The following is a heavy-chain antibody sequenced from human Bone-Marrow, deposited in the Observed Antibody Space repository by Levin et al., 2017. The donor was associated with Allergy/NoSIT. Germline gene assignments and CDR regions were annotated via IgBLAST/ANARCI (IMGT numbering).Heavy chain of an antibody. CDR2: MNPNSGNT. Sequence: ASVKVSCKASGYTFSNYDINWVRQATGQWLEWMGWMNPNSGNTGFAQKFQGRITMTRISSISTAYMELSSLRSEDTAVYYCARLAADPTVTTLGYYYYAMDVWGQGTTVTVSS. V-gene: IGHV1-8*01. J-gene: IGHJ6*02. CDR3: ARLAADPTVTTLGYYYYAMDV. CDR1: GYTFSNYD. D-gene: IGHD4-11*01.